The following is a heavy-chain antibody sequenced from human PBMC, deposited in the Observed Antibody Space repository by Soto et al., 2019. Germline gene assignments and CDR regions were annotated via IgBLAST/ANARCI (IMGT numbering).Heavy chain of an antibody. CDR1: GYSFTSYW. V-gene: IGHV5-10-1*01. Sequence: GSLKISCKCSGYSFTSYWISWVRQMPGKGLEWMGRIDPSDSYTNYSPSFQGHVTISADKSISTAYLQWSSLKASDTAMYYCARTLKHRPYGMDVWGQGTTVTVSS. J-gene: IGHJ6*02. CDR2: IDPSDSYT. CDR3: ARTLKHRPYGMDV.